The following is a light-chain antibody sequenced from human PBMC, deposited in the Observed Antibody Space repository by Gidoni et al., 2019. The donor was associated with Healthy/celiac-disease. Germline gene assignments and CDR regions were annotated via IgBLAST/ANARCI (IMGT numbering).Light chain of an antibody. CDR3: SSYTSSSTLV. CDR2: DVS. V-gene: IGLV2-14*01. J-gene: IGLJ1*01. Sequence: QSALTQPASVSGSPGQSITISFTGTSSDVGGYNYVAWYQQHPVKAPNLMIYDVSNRPSGVSNRFSGSKSGNTASLTISGLQSEDEADYYCSSYTSSSTLVFGTGPKVTVL. CDR1: SSDVGGYNY.